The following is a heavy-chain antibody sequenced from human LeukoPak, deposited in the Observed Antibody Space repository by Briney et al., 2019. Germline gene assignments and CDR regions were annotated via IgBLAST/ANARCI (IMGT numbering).Heavy chain of an antibody. CDR1: GFSFSSYG. D-gene: IGHD3-16*02. Sequence: GGTLRLSCAASGFSFSSYGMSWVRQAPGKGLEWVANIKQDGSEKYYVDSVKGRFTISRDNAKKSLYLQMSSLRAEDTAVYYCAREHSDDYVWGSHRYISRSVDYWGQGTLVTVSS. CDR2: IKQDGSEK. CDR3: AREHSDDYVWGSHRYISRSVDY. J-gene: IGHJ4*02. V-gene: IGHV3-7*01.